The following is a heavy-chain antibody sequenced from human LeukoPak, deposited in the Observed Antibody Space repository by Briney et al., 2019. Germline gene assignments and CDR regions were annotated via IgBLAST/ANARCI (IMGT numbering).Heavy chain of an antibody. J-gene: IGHJ4*02. CDR1: GFPFSNYW. CDR3: ARGYYSSSRFDY. Sequence: GGSLRLSCAASGFPFSNYWMHWVRQAPGKGLVWVSRVNSDGSTTNYADSVKGRFTISRDNAENTLYMRMNSLRPEDTAVYYCARGYYSSSRFDYWGQGTLVTVSS. CDR2: VNSDGSTT. D-gene: IGHD6-13*01. V-gene: IGHV3-74*01.